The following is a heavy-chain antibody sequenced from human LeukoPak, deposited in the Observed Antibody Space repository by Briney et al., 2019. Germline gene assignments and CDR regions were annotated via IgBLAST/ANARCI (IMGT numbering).Heavy chain of an antibody. CDR2: INNDGSGT. D-gene: IGHD1-1*01. CDR1: AFTFRVYW. Sequence: GASLSLSCAASAFTFRVYWIQCVRQAPGGGRVWVSCINNDGSGTTYADSVKGRFTVSRDNAKNTVSLQMNSLRVEDTAVYYCVRGGWNHAMDVWGRGTTVTVSS. CDR3: VRGGWNHAMDV. V-gene: IGHV3-74*01. J-gene: IGHJ6*02.